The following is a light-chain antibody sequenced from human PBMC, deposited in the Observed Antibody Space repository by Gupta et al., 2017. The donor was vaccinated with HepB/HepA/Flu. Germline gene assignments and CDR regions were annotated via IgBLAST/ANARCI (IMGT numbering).Light chain of an antibody. V-gene: IGKV2-28*01. J-gene: IGKJ2*01. CDR2: LGS. CDR1: RSLLHSNGYNY. CDR3: MQALQTPRT. Sequence: DIVMTQSPLSLPVTPGDRASISCRSSRSLLHSNGYNYLDWYLQKPGQSPQLLIYLGSNRASGVPDRFSGSGSGTDFTLKISRVEAEDVGVYYCMQALQTPRTFGQGTKLEIK.